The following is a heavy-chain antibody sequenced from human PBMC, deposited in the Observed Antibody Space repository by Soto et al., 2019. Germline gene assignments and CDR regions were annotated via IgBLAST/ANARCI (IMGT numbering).Heavy chain of an antibody. D-gene: IGHD6-13*01. CDR2: ISSNGGST. CDR1: GFTFSSYA. CDR3: VKDPYSSSWYEFPYGWFDP. J-gene: IGHJ5*02. Sequence: GGSLRLSCSASGFTFSSYAMHWVRQAPGKGLEYVSAISSNGGSTYYADSVKGRFTISRDNSKNTLYLQMSSLRAEDTAVYYCVKDPYSSSWYEFPYGWFDPWGQGTLVTVSS. V-gene: IGHV3-64D*08.